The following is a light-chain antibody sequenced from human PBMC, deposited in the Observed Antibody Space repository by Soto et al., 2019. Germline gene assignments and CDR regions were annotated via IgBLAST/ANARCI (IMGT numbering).Light chain of an antibody. CDR1: QVIISY. J-gene: IGKJ1*01. V-gene: IGKV1-17*01. CDR3: QQYDTWPRT. CDR2: GAS. Sequence: DIQMTQSPSSLSASVGDRVTITCRSSQVIISYVSWYQQRPGQAPKLLVIGASTLRTGVPSRFSASGSGTEFTLTISSLQSQDFAVYYCQQYDTWPRTFGQGTKVEIK.